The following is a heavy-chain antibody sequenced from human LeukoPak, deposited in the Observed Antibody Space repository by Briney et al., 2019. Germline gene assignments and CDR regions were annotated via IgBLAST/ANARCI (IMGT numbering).Heavy chain of an antibody. V-gene: IGHV3-48*03. J-gene: IGHJ4*02. D-gene: IGHD6-6*01. CDR1: GFTFSSYE. CDR2: ISSSGSTI. Sequence: GGSLRLSCAASGFTFSSYEMNWVRQAPGKGLQLVSYISSSGSTIYYADSVKGRFTISRDNAKNSLSLQMNSLRAEDTAVYYCARIGYSSSSLDYWGQGTLVTVSS. CDR3: ARIGYSSSSLDY.